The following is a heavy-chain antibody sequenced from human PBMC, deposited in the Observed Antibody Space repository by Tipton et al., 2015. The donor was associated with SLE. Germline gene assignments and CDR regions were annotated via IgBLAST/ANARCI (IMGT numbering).Heavy chain of an antibody. D-gene: IGHD3-10*01. CDR2: TYYRSKWYN. J-gene: IGHJ4*02. CDR3: ARVPMYYYGSGSPYYFDY. CDR1: GDSVSSNSAA. V-gene: IGHV6-1*01. Sequence: GLVKPSQTLSLTCAISGDSVSSNSAAWNWIRQSPSRGLEWLGRTYYRSKWYNDYAVSVKSRITINPDTSKNQFSLQLNSVTPEDTAVYYCARVPMYYYGSGSPYYFDYWGKGTLVTVSS.